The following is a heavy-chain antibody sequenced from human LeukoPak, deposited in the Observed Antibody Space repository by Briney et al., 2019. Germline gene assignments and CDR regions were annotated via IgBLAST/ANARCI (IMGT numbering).Heavy chain of an antibody. CDR2: IYYSGST. J-gene: IGHJ5*02. CDR1: GGSISSYY. D-gene: IGHD3-3*01. Sequence: PSETLSLTCTVSGGSISSYYWSWTRQPPGKGLEWIGYIYYSGSTNYNPSLKSRVTISVDTSKNQFSLKLSSVTAADTAVYYCARAYDYWIDPWGQGTLVTVSS. V-gene: IGHV4-59*01. CDR3: ARAYDYWIDP.